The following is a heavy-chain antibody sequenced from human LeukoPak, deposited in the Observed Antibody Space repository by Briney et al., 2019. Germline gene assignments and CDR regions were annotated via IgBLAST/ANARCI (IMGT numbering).Heavy chain of an antibody. J-gene: IGHJ6*03. CDR1: GFTFSSYS. CDR2: ISSSSSYI. D-gene: IGHD5-18*01. CDR3: ARKGYSQDFYYYYMDV. Sequence: PGGSLRLSCAASGFTFSSYSMNWVRQAPGKGLEWVSSISSSSSYIYYADSVKGRFTISRDNAKNSLYLQMNSLRAEDTAVYYCARKGYSQDFYYYYMDVWGKGTTVTVSS. V-gene: IGHV3-21*01.